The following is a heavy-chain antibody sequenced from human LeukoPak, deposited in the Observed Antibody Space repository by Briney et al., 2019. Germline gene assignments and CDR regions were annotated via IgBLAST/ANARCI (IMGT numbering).Heavy chain of an antibody. Sequence: SETLSFTCSVSSGFISTYYWSWIRQPPGKGLEWIGYIYYSGSTNYNPSLKSRVTISLHTSKNQFSLKLTSVTAADTGVYYCARHAFIGYYYYLDVWGQGTTVTVSS. J-gene: IGHJ6*02. V-gene: IGHV4-59*08. CDR3: ARHAFIGYYYYLDV. D-gene: IGHD2-15*01. CDR1: SGFISTYY. CDR2: IYYSGST.